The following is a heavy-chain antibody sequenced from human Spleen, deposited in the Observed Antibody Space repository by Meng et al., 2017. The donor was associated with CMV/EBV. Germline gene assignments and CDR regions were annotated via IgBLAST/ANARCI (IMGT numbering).Heavy chain of an antibody. CDR1: GGSFSGYY. J-gene: IGHJ4*02. CDR3: ARGGDGYRSRLFHFDY. Sequence: QVQLQQWGAGLLKPSETLSLTCAVYGGSFSGYYWSWIRQPPGKGLEWIGEINHSGSTNYNPSLKSRVTISVDTSKNQFSLKLSSVTAADTAVYYCARGGDGYRSRLFHFDYWGQGTLVTVSS. V-gene: IGHV4-34*01. CDR2: INHSGST. D-gene: IGHD5-24*01.